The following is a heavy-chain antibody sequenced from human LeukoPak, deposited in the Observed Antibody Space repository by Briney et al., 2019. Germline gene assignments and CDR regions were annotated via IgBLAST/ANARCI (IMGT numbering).Heavy chain of an antibody. D-gene: IGHD6-13*01. CDR3: ASLSKTRYSSSWYVDY. Sequence: AATLSLTCTLTGASISSYYWRWIRQPPGKGLEWIGYIYYSGSTNYNLSRKSRVTISVDTSKNQFSLKLSSVTAADTAVYYCASLSKTRYSSSWYVDYWGQGTLVTVSS. CDR1: GASISSYY. V-gene: IGHV4-59*08. CDR2: IYYSGST. J-gene: IGHJ4*02.